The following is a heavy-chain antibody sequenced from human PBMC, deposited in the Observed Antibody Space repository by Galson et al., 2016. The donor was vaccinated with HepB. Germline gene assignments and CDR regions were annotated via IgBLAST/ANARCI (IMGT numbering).Heavy chain of an antibody. CDR2: IIPISGIA. D-gene: IGHD6-6*01. Sequence: SVKVSCKASGGTFSSYPINWVRQAPGQGLEWMGGIIPISGIANYAQKFQGRVTITADESTSIAYMELSSLRSDDTDVFYCARSKEYYYYGMDVWGQGTTVTVSS. CDR3: ARSKEYYYYGMDV. CDR1: GGTFSSYP. J-gene: IGHJ6*02. V-gene: IGHV1-69*13.